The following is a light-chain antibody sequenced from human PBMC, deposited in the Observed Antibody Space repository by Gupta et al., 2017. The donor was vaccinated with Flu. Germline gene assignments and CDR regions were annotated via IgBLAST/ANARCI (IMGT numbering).Light chain of an antibody. V-gene: IGLV3-10*01. J-gene: IGLJ3*02. CDR2: EDT. CDR1: ALPKKY. CDR3: YSSDSSGNHRV. Sequence: SYELTQPPSVSVSPGQTARITCSGDALPKKYAFWYQQKSGQAPVLVIYEDTNRPSGIPERFFGSSSGTMATLTISGAQVEDEADYYSYSSDSSGNHRVFGGGTKLTVL.